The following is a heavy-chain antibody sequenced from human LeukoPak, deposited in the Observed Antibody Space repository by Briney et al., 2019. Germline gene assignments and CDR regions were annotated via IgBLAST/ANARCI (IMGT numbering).Heavy chain of an antibody. CDR2: ISGSGGST. D-gene: IGHD2-15*01. V-gene: IGHV3-23*01. Sequence: GGSLRLSCAASGFTFSSYSMNWVRQAPGKGLEWVSAISGSGGSTYYADSVKGRFTISRDNSKNTLYLQMNSLRAEDTAVYYCAKEATACSGGRCHFDYWGQGTLVTVSS. CDR3: AKEATACSGGRCHFDY. J-gene: IGHJ4*02. CDR1: GFTFSSYS.